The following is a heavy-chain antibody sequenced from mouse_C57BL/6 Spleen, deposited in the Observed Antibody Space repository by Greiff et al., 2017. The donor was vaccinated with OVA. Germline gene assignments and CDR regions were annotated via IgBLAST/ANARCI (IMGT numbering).Heavy chain of an antibody. Sequence: QVQLQQPGAELVKPGASVKLSCKASGYTFTSYWMHWVKQRPGRGLEWIGRVDPNSGGTKYNEKFKSKATLTVAKPSSTAYMQLISLTSEDSAVFDCARDYYGSSYRAMDYWGQGTSVTVSS. CDR3: ARDYYGSSYRAMDY. CDR2: VDPNSGGT. V-gene: IGHV1-72*01. J-gene: IGHJ4*01. CDR1: GYTFTSYW. D-gene: IGHD1-1*01.